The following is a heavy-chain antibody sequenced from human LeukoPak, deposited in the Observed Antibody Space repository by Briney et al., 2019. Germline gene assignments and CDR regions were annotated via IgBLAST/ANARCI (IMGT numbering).Heavy chain of an antibody. Sequence: TGGSLRLSCAASGFTFSSYSMNWVRQAPGKGLEWVSSISSSSSYIYYADSVKGRFTISRANAKNSLYLQMNSLRAEDTAVYYCARDGGIVAAAWGQGTLVTVSS. J-gene: IGHJ4*02. V-gene: IGHV3-21*01. D-gene: IGHD6-13*01. CDR1: GFTFSSYS. CDR3: ARDGGIVAAA. CDR2: ISSSSSYI.